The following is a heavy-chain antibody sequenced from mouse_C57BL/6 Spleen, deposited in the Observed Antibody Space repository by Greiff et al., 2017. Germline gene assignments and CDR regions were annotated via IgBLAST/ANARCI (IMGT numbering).Heavy chain of an antibody. V-gene: IGHV1-81*01. J-gene: IGHJ2*01. CDR3: ARKALSTGSSYYFDY. D-gene: IGHD1-1*01. CDR1: GYTFTSYG. CDR2: IYPRSGNT. Sequence: VQLQQSGAELARPGASVKLSCKASGYTFTSYGISWVKQRTGQGLEWIGEIYPRSGNTYYNEKFKGKATLTADKSSSTAYMELRSLTSDDSAVYFCARKALSTGSSYYFDYGGQGTTLTVSS.